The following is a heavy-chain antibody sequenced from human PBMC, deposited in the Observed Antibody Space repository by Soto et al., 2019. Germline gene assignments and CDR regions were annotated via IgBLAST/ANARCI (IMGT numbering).Heavy chain of an antibody. CDR3: ARGRKINESIAAAGTSPYYYYGMDV. Sequence: PGGSLRLSCAASGFTFSSYAMHWVRQAPGKGLEWVAVISYDGSNKYYADSVKGRFTISRDNSKNTLYLQMNSLRAEDTAVYYCARGRKINESIAAAGTSPYYYYGMDVWGQGTTVTVSS. CDR1: GFTFSSYA. V-gene: IGHV3-30-3*01. D-gene: IGHD6-13*01. J-gene: IGHJ6*02. CDR2: ISYDGSNK.